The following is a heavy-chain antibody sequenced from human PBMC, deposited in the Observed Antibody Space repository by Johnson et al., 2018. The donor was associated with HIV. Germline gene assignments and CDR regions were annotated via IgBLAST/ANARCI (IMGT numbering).Heavy chain of an antibody. Sequence: VQLVESGGGLIQPGGSLRLSCAASGFTFSNYDIHWVRQATGKGLEWVSTMGTAGDTYYVGSVKGRFTVSRENAKNSLYLQMNSLRAGDTAVYYCARGGSRTTIFGVDINLGGFDIWGQGTRVTVSS. CDR1: GFTFSNYD. CDR2: MGTAGDT. J-gene: IGHJ3*02. CDR3: ARGGSRTTIFGVDINLGGFDI. V-gene: IGHV3-13*01. D-gene: IGHD3-3*01.